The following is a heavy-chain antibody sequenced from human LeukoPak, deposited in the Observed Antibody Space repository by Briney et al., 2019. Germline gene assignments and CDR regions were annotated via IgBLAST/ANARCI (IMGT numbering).Heavy chain of an antibody. CDR3: ARGIASTSCYGPSCNWFDP. J-gene: IGHJ5*02. Sequence: ASVKVSCXASGYTFTGYYMHWVRQAPGQGLEWMGWINPNSGGTNYAQKFQGRVTMTRDTSISTAYMELSSLRSDDTAIYYCARGIASTSCYGPSCNWFDPWGQGTLVTVSS. CDR2: INPNSGGT. V-gene: IGHV1-2*02. CDR1: GYTFTGYY. D-gene: IGHD2-2*01.